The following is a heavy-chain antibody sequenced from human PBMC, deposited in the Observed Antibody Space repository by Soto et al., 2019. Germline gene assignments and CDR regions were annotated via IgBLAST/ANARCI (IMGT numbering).Heavy chain of an antibody. D-gene: IGHD5-18*01. Sequence: EVQLLESGGKLVQPGGSLTLSCAASGFTFSTYAMAWVRQAPGKGLEWVSGVSASGLNTDYADPVKGRFYISRDNCKDTVSLHMYSLRAEDTAVYYCATDRPRRTSGYFIDYWGQGTPVTVSS. CDR3: ATDRPRRTSGYFIDY. V-gene: IGHV3-23*01. CDR2: VSASGLNT. CDR1: GFTFSTYA. J-gene: IGHJ4*02.